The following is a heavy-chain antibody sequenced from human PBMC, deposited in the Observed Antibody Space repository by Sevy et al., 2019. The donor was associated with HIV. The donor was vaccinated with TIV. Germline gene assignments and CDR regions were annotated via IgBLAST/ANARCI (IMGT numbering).Heavy chain of an antibody. CDR2: IYSGGST. CDR3: ARAYSGSYLVFDY. D-gene: IGHD1-26*01. V-gene: IGHV3-53*01. Sequence: GGSLRLSCAASGFTVSSNYMSWVRQAPGKGLEWVSVIYSGGSTYYADSVKGRFTISRDNSKNTLYLQMNSLRAEDTAMYYCARAYSGSYLVFDYWGQGTLVTVSS. CDR1: GFTVSSNY. J-gene: IGHJ4*02.